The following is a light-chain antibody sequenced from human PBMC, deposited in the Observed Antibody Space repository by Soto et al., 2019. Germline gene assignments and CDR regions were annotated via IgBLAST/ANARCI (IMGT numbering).Light chain of an antibody. V-gene: IGLV1-47*01. CDR3: ATWGDSLSGVV. CDR1: SSNIGSNY. Sequence: QLVLTQPPSASGTPGQRVTISCSGSSSNIGSNYVYWYQQLPGTAPKLLIYRNNQRPSGVPDRFSGSKSGTSASLAISGLRSEDEADYYCATWGDSLSGVVFGGGTKLTVL. J-gene: IGLJ3*02. CDR2: RNN.